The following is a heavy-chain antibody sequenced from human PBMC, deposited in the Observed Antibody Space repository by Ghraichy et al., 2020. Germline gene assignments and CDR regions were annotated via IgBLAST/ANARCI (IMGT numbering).Heavy chain of an antibody. CDR2: FIPILNIA. V-gene: IGHV1-69*04. J-gene: IGHJ6*02. D-gene: IGHD5-18*01. Sequence: SVKVSCKASGATFRNNAISWVRQAPGQGLEWMGRFIPILNIADYAQKFQGRVTITADESTSTAYLELSSLRSEDTAVYYCARERRNGYTSGKTYYYYGMDVWGQGTTVTVSS. CDR1: GATFRNNA. CDR3: ARERRNGYTSGKTYYYYGMDV.